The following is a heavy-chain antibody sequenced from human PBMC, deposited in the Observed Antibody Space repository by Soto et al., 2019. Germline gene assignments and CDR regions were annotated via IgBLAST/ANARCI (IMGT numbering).Heavy chain of an antibody. CDR3: APDKYGAGRVGVHF. CDR1: GGTSTIYT. J-gene: IGHJ4*02. CDR2: IVPTLRIT. Sequence: QVQLVQSGAEVTKPGASLRVSCETSGGTSTIYTITWVRQAPGQGLQWMGRIVPTLRITNYAQEFQGRLTIPADSATSTAHVELPSLTSEATAVYYCAPDKYGAGRVGVHFWGQGTLVTVSS. D-gene: IGHD3-3*02. V-gene: IGHV1-69*02.